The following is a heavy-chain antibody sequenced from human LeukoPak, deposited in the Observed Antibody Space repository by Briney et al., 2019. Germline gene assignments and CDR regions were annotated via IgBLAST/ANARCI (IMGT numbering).Heavy chain of an antibody. V-gene: IGHV4-39*07. CDR3: ARGYFDSSGYYYFDY. CDR2: IYYSGST. J-gene: IGHJ4*02. D-gene: IGHD3-22*01. CDR1: GGSISSSSYY. Sequence: PSETLSLTCTVSGGSISSSSYYWGWIRQPPGKGLEWIGSIYYSGSTNYNPSLKSRVTISVDTSKNQFSLKLSSVTAADTAVYYCARGYFDSSGYYYFDYWGQGTLVTVSS.